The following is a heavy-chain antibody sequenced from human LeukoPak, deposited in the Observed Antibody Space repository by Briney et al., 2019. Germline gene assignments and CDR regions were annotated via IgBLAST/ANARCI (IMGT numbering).Heavy chain of an antibody. V-gene: IGHV1-69*13. CDR1: GGSFSRYA. Sequence: SVKVSCKASGGSFSRYAISWVRQAPGQGLEWMGGIIPIFGTANYAQKFQGRVTITADESTSTAYMEVSSLRSEDTAVYYCARAYSGYDFFDYWGQGILVTVSS. D-gene: IGHD5-12*01. CDR2: IIPIFGTA. J-gene: IGHJ4*02. CDR3: ARAYSGYDFFDY.